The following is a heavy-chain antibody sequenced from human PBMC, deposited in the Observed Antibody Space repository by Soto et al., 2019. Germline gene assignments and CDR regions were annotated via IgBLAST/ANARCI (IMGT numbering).Heavy chain of an antibody. V-gene: IGHV3-23*01. CDR2: ISGSGIST. CDR1: GFTFSTYP. CDR3: AKFGMATTKRSPPYYIDY. D-gene: IGHD1-1*01. J-gene: IGHJ4*02. Sequence: PGGSLRLSCAASGFTFSTYPMSWVRQAPGKGLEWVSGISGSGISTYYTDSVKGRFTISRDNSKNTLYLQMNSLRAEDTAVYYCAKFGMATTKRSPPYYIDYWGQGALVTVSS.